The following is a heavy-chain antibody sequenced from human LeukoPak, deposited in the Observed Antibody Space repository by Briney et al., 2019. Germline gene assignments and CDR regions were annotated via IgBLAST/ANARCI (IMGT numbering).Heavy chain of an antibody. Sequence: GGSLRLSCAASGFTVSSNYMSWVRQAPGKGLEWIADITISGHTKNYADSVKGRFSISRDNARTSLYLQMHSLRVEDTGVYYCARGDPHADLWGQGTLVTVSS. V-gene: IGHV3-11*04. CDR1: GFTVSSNY. D-gene: IGHD5-24*01. CDR3: ARGDPHADL. CDR2: ITISGHTK. J-gene: IGHJ5*02.